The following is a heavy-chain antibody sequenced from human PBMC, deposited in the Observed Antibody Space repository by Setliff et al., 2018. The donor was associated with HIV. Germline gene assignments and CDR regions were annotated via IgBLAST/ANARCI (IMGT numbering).Heavy chain of an antibody. V-gene: IGHV4-59*01. D-gene: IGHD3-3*01. J-gene: IGHJ4*02. CDR1: GLSMSYNY. Sequence: SETLSLTFTVSGLSMSYNYWTWIRQSPGKGLEWIGYVHYSGSTRYNPSLKSRVTISVDTSKKKFSLKLTSMTATDTAVYYCASEKKAWSVSDSFYEYWGQGTLVTVSS. CDR2: VHYSGST. CDR3: ASEKKAWSVSDSFYEY.